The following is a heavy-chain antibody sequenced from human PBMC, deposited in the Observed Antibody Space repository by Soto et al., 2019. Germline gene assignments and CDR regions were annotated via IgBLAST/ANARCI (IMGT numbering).Heavy chain of an antibody. CDR1: GFTFSNYW. D-gene: IGHD6-19*01. CDR2: IKQDGSEI. CDR3: ARAVDGFDY. J-gene: IGHJ4*02. V-gene: IGHV3-7*01. Sequence: GGSLRLSCAASGFTFSNYWMSWVRQAPGKGLEWVANIKQDGSEIYYVDSVKGRFTISRDNAKNSVYLQMNSLRAEDTAVYYCARAVDGFDYWGQGTLVTVSS.